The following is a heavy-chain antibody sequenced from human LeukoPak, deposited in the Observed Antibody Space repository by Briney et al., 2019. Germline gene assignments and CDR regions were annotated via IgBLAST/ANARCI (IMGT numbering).Heavy chain of an antibody. CDR3: ASPYSGTYSYFDY. CDR2: ISSSGSTI. D-gene: IGHD1-26*01. CDR1: GFTFSDYY. Sequence: PGGSLRLSCAASGFTFSDYYMSWIRQAPGKGLEWVSYISSSGSTIYYADSVKGRFTNSRDNAKNSLYLQMNSLRAEDTAVYYCASPYSGTYSYFDYWGPGTLVTVSS. V-gene: IGHV3-11*01. J-gene: IGHJ4*02.